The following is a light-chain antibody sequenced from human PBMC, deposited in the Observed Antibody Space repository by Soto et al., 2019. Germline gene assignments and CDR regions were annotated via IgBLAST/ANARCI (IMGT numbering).Light chain of an antibody. Sequence: DIQMTQSPSTLSASVGDRVTITCRASQSISSWLAWYQQKPGKAPKLLFYKAHTLKRGVPSRFICSESWTQFTLTISSLQPNYFAAYYCQQYNSYYTFGQGTKLEIK. J-gene: IGKJ2*01. CDR3: QQYNSYYT. CDR1: QSISSW. CDR2: KAH. V-gene: IGKV1-5*03.